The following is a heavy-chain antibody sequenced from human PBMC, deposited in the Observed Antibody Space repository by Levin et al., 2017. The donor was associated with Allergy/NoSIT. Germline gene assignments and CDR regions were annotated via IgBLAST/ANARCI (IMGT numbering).Heavy chain of an antibody. V-gene: IGHV3-48*03. Sequence: GGSLRLSCAASGFTFSSYEMNWVRRAPGKGLEWVSYISSTGSTIYSADSVKGRFTISRDNAKNSLYLHMNSLRAEDTAVYYCARQLGNFWSGYNDFDYWAREPWSPSPQ. J-gene: IGHJ4*02. D-gene: IGHD3-3*01. CDR3: ARQLGNFWSGYNDFDY. CDR2: ISSTGSTI. CDR1: GFTFSSYE.